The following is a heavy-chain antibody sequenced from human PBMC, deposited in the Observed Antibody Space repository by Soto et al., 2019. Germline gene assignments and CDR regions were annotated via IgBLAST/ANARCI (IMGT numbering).Heavy chain of an antibody. CDR1: EFSLSTYS. Sequence: GSLRLSCTASEFSLSTYSMNWVRQAPGKGLEWVSSISTRSDVYYADSVKGRFTIARDNAKNSLSLQMNSLSAEDTGVYYCAREKTAWPLAYGLEVWGQGTTVTVYS. D-gene: IGHD2-21*02. CDR3: AREKTAWPLAYGLEV. CDR2: ISTRSDV. J-gene: IGHJ6*02. V-gene: IGHV3-21*03.